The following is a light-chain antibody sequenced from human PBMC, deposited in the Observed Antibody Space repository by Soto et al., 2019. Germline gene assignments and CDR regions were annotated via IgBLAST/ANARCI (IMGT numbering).Light chain of an antibody. Sequence: EIVMTQSPATLSVSPGGRATLSCRASQRVSSNLAWYQQKPGQTPQLLIYVASTRATGIPARFSGSGSGTEFTLTISSLQSEDFAVYYCQQYNVWLLTFGGGTKVEFK. J-gene: IGKJ4*01. V-gene: IGKV3-15*01. CDR2: VAS. CDR1: QRVSSN. CDR3: QQYNVWLLT.